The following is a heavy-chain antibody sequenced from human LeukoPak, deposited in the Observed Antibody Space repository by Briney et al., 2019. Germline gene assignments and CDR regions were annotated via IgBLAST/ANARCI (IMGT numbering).Heavy chain of an antibody. CDR1: GFTFSSYG. Sequence: PGRSPRLSCAASGFTFSSYGMHWVRQAPGKGLEWVAVISYDGSNKYYADSVKGRFTISRDNSKNTLYLQMNSLRAEDTAVYYCAKAEIWFGELSGFDYWGQGTLVTVSS. CDR2: ISYDGSNK. V-gene: IGHV3-30*18. J-gene: IGHJ4*02. D-gene: IGHD3-10*01. CDR3: AKAEIWFGELSGFDY.